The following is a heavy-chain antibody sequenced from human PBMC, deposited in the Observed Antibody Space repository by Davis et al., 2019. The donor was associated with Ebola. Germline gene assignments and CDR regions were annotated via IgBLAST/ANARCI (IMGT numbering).Heavy chain of an antibody. D-gene: IGHD1-1*01. CDR2: INHSGST. CDR1: GGSFSGYY. CDR3: AGQLESQVGGMDV. J-gene: IGHJ6*02. V-gene: IGHV4-34*01. Sequence: GSLRLSCAVYGGSFSGYYWSWIRQPPGKGLEWIGEINHSGSTNYNPSLKSRITISVDTSKNQFSLKLSSVTAADTAVYYCAGQLESQVGGMDVWGQGTTVTVSS.